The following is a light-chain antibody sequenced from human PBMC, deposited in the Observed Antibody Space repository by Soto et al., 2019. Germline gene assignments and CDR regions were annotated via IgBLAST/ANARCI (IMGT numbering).Light chain of an antibody. V-gene: IGKV3-15*01. CDR3: QQSYRTPHT. CDR2: DTS. CDR1: QSVSRF. Sequence: EIVMTQSPATLSVSPGERVTLSCRASQSVSRFLAWYQQRPGQAPRLLIYDTSTRATGVPARFSGSGSGTEFSLTISSLQSEDFAVYYCQQSYRTPHTFGQGTKLETK. J-gene: IGKJ2*01.